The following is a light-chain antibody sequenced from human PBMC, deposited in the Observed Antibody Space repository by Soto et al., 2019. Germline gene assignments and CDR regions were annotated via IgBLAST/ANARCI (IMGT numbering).Light chain of an antibody. CDR3: QQYGILLIR. CDR2: GAS. Sequence: IVWTQSPGTLSLSPGEGATLSSRASQSVITTSLAWYQQKPGQAPRLLIYGASNRATGIPDRFSGSGSGTDFTLTISILEPEDFTLYYCQQYGILLIRFGQ. CDR1: QSVITTS. V-gene: IGKV3-20*01. J-gene: IGKJ5*01.